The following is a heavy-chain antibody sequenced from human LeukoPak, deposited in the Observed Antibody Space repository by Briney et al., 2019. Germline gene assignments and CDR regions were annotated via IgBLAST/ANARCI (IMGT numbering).Heavy chain of an antibody. CDR1: GFTFSSYS. J-gene: IGHJ5*02. V-gene: IGHV3-48*02. CDR3: ARVSSGYYRGAFDP. Sequence: GGSLRLSCAASGFTFSSYSMNWVRQAPGKGLEWVSYISSSSSSTIYYADSVKGRFTISRDNAKNSLYLQMNSLRDEDTAVYYCARVSSGYYRGAFDPWGQGTLVTVSS. D-gene: IGHD3-22*01. CDR2: ISSSSSSTI.